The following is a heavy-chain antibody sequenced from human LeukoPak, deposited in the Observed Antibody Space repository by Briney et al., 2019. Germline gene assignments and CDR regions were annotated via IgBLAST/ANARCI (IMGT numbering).Heavy chain of an antibody. CDR2: IIPILGIT. CDR1: GGTFSSYG. Sequence: SVKLSCKASGGTFSSYGISWVRQAPGQGLEWMGRIIPILGITSHAQQFQGRVTMTADKSTSTAYMELSSLRSEDTAVYYCARDLGYNWNSDDMDVWGQGTTVTVSS. J-gene: IGHJ6*02. V-gene: IGHV1-69*04. CDR3: ARDLGYNWNSDDMDV. D-gene: IGHD1-7*01.